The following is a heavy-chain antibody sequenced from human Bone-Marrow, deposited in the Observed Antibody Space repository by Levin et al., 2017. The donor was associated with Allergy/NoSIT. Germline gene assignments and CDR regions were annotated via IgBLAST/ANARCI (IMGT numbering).Heavy chain of an antibody. CDR3: ARDYFGSGASWVAFDI. CDR1: GFSVSSTY. D-gene: IGHD3-10*01. Sequence: RSGGSLRLSCAASGFSVSSTYINWVRLSPGKGLEWVSLLTSGGDTYYADSVKGRFSISRDTFKNTVHLQMNSLRVEDTAVYFCARDYFGSGASWVAFDIWGQGTMVTVSS. CDR2: LTSGGDT. V-gene: IGHV3-53*01. J-gene: IGHJ3*02.